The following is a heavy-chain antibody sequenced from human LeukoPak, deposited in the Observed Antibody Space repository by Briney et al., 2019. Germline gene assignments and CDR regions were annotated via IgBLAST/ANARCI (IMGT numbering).Heavy chain of an antibody. Sequence: ASVKVSCKASGYTFTDYYLHWVRQAPGQGLEWMGWINPISGGTNYAQKFQGSVTMTRDTSITTAYMELSSLRSDDTAVYYCARRVAVARRDAFDIWGQGTMVTVSS. D-gene: IGHD6-19*01. CDR2: INPISGGT. V-gene: IGHV1-2*02. CDR1: GYTFTDYY. J-gene: IGHJ3*02. CDR3: ARRVAVARRDAFDI.